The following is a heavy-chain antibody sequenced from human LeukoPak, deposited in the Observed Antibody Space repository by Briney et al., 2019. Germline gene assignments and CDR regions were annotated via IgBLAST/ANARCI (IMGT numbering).Heavy chain of an antibody. CDR1: GFAFDGYA. V-gene: IGHV3-9*01. D-gene: IGHD6-13*01. CDR2: ISWNSGSI. J-gene: IGHJ4*02. Sequence: GGSLRLSCAASGFAFDGYAMHWVRQAPGKGLEWVSGISWNSGSIGYADSVKGRFTISRDNAKNSLYLQMNSLRAEDTAVYYCARDGASAAGPNYDYWGQGTLVTVSS. CDR3: ARDGASAAGPNYDY.